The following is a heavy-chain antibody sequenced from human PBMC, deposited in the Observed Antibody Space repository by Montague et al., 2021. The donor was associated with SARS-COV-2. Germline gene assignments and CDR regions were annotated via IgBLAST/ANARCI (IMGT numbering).Heavy chain of an antibody. J-gene: IGHJ6*02. D-gene: IGHD3-9*01. CDR3: ASVGRQPQVWLYGMDV. CDR2: IYSSGST. Sequence: SETLSLTCTVSGGSISSSSYYWGWIRQPPGKGLEWIGIIYSSGSTYYNPSLKSRVTISVDTSKNQFSLKLSSVTAADTAVYYYASVGRQPQVWLYGMDVWGQGTTVTVSS. V-gene: IGHV4-39*07. CDR1: GGSISSSSYY.